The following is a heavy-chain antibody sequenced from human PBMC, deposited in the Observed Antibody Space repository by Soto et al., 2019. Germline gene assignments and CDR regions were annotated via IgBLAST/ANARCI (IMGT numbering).Heavy chain of an antibody. CDR2: ISGGGGTT. Sequence: EVQLLESGGGLVQPGRSLRLSCAASGFTFSNYAMSWVRQAAGQGLDWVSAISGGGGTTYYADSVKDRFTISRDNSKNSLFLQMNSLRAEDAAVYYCAKFFVETGSNSGWPWSFHYWGQGTLVTVSS. CDR3: AKFFVETGSNSGWPWSFHY. D-gene: IGHD6-25*01. CDR1: GFTFSNYA. J-gene: IGHJ4*02. V-gene: IGHV3-23*01.